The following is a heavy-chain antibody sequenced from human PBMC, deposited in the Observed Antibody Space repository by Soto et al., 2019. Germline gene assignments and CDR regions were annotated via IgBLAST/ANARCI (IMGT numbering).Heavy chain of an antibody. J-gene: IGHJ4*02. CDR1: GGSISSSNW. V-gene: IGHV4-4*02. CDR2: IYHSVST. Sequence: SETLSLTCAVSGGSISSSNWWSWVRQPPGKGLEWIGEIYHSVSTNYNPSLKSRVTISVDKSKNQFSLKLSSVTAADTAVYYCARVERWLQNFDYWGQGTLVTVSS. D-gene: IGHD5-12*01. CDR3: ARVERWLQNFDY.